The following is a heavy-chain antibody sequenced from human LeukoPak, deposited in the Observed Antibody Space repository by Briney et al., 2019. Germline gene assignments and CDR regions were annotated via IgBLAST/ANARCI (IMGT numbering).Heavy chain of an antibody. CDR3: VSGYSSGWYRQIDY. CDR1: GYSISSGYY. V-gene: IGHV4-38-2*02. J-gene: IGHJ4*02. Sequence: SETLSLTCTVSGYSISSGYYWGWIRQPPGKGLEWIGSIYHSGSTYYNPSLKSRVTISVDTSKNQFSLKLSSVTALDTAVYYCVSGYSSGWYRQIDYWGQGILVTVSS. CDR2: IYHSGST. D-gene: IGHD6-19*01.